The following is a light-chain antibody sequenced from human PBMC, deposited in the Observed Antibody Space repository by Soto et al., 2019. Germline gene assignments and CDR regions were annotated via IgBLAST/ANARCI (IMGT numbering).Light chain of an antibody. J-gene: IGKJ1*01. Sequence: HLPQTPSTLSASVGDRFTITCRASQSISSWLAWYQQKPGKAPKLLIYDASSLESGVPSRFSGSGSGTEFTLTISSLQPDDFATYYCQQYNSYAWTFGQGTKVDI. CDR2: DAS. CDR3: QQYNSYAWT. CDR1: QSISSW. V-gene: IGKV1-5*01.